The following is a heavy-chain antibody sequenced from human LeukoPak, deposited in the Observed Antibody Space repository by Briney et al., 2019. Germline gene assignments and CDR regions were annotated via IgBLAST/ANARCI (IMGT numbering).Heavy chain of an antibody. J-gene: IGHJ6*03. D-gene: IGHD3-10*01. CDR3: ARDGPYYYGSGALRRYYMDV. CDR1: GGSFSGYC. V-gene: IGHV4-34*01. Sequence: SETLSLTCAVYGGSFSGYCWSWIRQPPGKGLEWIGEINHSGSTNYNPSLKSRVTISVDTSKNQFSLKLSSVTAADTAVYYCARDGPYYYGSGALRRYYMDVWGKGTTVTVSS. CDR2: INHSGST.